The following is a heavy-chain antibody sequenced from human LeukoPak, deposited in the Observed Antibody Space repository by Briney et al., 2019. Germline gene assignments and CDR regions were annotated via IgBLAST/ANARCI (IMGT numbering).Heavy chain of an antibody. CDR1: GFIFSDYA. Sequence: PGGSLRLSCAASGFIFSDYAMTWVRQGPGERLEWVSSITDNGINTYYIDSVKGRFTKSRDNSKDTLYLQMSSLRADDSALYYCARAPYPSCNDASCYPLDYWGQGTLVTVSS. CDR3: ARAPYPSCNDASCYPLDY. CDR2: ITDNGINT. V-gene: IGHV3-23*01. J-gene: IGHJ4*02. D-gene: IGHD2-15*01.